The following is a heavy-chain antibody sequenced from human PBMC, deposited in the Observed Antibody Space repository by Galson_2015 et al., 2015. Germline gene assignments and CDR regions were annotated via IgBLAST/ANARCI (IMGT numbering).Heavy chain of an antibody. CDR3: ARVNGAYSYYMDV. V-gene: IGHV3-33*01. CDR2: IWYDGSNK. Sequence: SLRLSCAASGFTFSSYGMHRVRQAPGKGLEWVAVIWYDGSNKYYADSVKGRFTISRDNSKNTLYLQMNSLRAEDTAVYYCARVNGAYSYYMDVWGKGTTVTVSS. CDR1: GFTFSSYG. J-gene: IGHJ6*03. D-gene: IGHD4-17*01.